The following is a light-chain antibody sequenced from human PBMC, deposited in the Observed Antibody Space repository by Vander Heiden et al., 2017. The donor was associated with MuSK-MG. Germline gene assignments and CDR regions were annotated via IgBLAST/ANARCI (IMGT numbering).Light chain of an antibody. CDR1: ALPKKY. CDR3: QSADSSGTHVV. J-gene: IGLJ2*01. CDR2: KDS. Sequence: SYELTQPPSVSVSPGQTARITCSGDALPKKYAYWYQQKPGQAPVLVIYKDSERPSGIPERFSGSSSGTTVTLTISGVQAEDEADYYCQSADSSGTHVVFGGGTKLTVL. V-gene: IGLV3-25*03.